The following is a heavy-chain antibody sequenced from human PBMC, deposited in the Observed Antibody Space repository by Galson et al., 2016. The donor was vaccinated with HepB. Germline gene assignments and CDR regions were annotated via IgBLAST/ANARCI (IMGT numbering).Heavy chain of an antibody. V-gene: IGHV2-5*02. CDR1: GFSLTTSGVG. Sequence: PALVKPTQTLTLTCTFSGFSLTTSGVGVGWIRQPPGKALEWLALIYWDDDTRYTPSLKSRLTVTKDTSKNQVVLTMTNMDPMDTATYYCAHSLGILVADLTWDYWGQGTLVTVSS. J-gene: IGHJ4*02. D-gene: IGHD6-19*01. CDR2: IYWDDDT. CDR3: AHSLGILVADLTWDY.